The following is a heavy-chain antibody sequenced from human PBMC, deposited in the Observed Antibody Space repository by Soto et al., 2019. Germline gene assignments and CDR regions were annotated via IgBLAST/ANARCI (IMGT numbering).Heavy chain of an antibody. D-gene: IGHD3-16*02. Sequence: EVQLLESGGGLVQPGGSLRLSCAASGFTFSSYAMSWVRQAPGKGLEWVSAISGSGGSTYYADSVKGRFTISRDNSKHTLYLQMHSLRAEDTAVYYCASSAYDYIWGSYRSLDYWGQGTLVTVSS. CDR3: ASSAYDYIWGSYRSLDY. V-gene: IGHV3-23*01. CDR2: ISGSGGST. CDR1: GFTFSSYA. J-gene: IGHJ4*02.